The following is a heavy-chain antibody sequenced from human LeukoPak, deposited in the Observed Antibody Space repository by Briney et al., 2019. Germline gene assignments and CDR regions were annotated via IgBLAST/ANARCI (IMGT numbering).Heavy chain of an antibody. V-gene: IGHV3-15*01. D-gene: IGHD2/OR15-2a*01. Sequence: PGGSLTLLCSASGSTLSQALMRWVRPAPRKGLEWVGRIRPVTDGGTTDYAAHVKGRFSISRDHSKNTLYLQMDSLKIEDTAVYYCTILFAWYFDYWAHGTLVTVSS. CDR3: TILFAWYFDY. CDR2: IRPVTDGGTT. CDR1: GSTLSQAL. J-gene: IGHJ4*01.